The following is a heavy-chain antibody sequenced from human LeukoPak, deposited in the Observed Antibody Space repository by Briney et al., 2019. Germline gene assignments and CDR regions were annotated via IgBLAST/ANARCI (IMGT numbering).Heavy chain of an antibody. Sequence: PSETLSLTCTVSGGSVSSGHYYWIWIRQPPGKGLEWIGNIYSSGSTKYNSSLKSRVTISVDTSKNQFSLKLSSLTAADTAVYYCAGRRISYFDSWGQGTLLTVSS. V-gene: IGHV4-61*01. CDR3: AGRRISYFDS. CDR2: IYSSGST. CDR1: GGSVSSGHYY. J-gene: IGHJ4*02. D-gene: IGHD2-15*01.